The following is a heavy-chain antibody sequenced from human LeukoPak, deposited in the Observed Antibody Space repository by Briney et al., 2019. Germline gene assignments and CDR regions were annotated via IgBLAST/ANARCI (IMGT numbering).Heavy chain of an antibody. CDR3: ARDYNWNFDY. Sequence: GGSLRLSCAASGFTVSSNYMSWVRQAPGKGLEWVSSISSSSSYIYYADSVKGRFTISRDNAKNSLYLQMNSLRAEDTAVYYCARDYNWNFDYWGQGTLVTVSS. D-gene: IGHD1-20*01. V-gene: IGHV3-21*01. CDR1: GFTVSSNY. J-gene: IGHJ4*02. CDR2: ISSSSSYI.